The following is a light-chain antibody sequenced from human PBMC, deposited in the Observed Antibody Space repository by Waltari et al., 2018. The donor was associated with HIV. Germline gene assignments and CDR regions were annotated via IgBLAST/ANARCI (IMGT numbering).Light chain of an antibody. V-gene: IGKV3-15*01. Sequence: IVMTQSQATLSVSPGDRATLSCRASQSGSTNLAWYQQKPGQAPRLLISGASTRATGLPARFSGSGSGTEFTLTISSLQSEDFAVYYCQQYNKWPETFGQGTKVEIK. CDR3: QQYNKWPET. J-gene: IGKJ1*01. CDR2: GAS. CDR1: QSGSTN.